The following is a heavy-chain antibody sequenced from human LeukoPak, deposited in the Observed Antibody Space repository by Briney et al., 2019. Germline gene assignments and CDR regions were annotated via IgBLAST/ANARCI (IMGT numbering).Heavy chain of an antibody. V-gene: IGHV1-8*01. CDR1: GYTFTSYD. Sequence: ASVKVSCKPSGYTFTSYDINWVRQATGQGLEWMGWMNPNNGNTVYAQKLQGRVTLTRNTSISTAYMELSSLRSEDTAVYYCARGWRYYDFWSGYWERRKDYYGMEVWGPGTTVTVSS. D-gene: IGHD3-3*01. CDR3: ARGWRYYDFWSGYWERRKDYYGMEV. J-gene: IGHJ6*02. CDR2: MNPNNGNT.